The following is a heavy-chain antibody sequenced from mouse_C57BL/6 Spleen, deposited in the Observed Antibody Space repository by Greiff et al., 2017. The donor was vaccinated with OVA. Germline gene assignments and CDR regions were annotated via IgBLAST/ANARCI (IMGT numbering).Heavy chain of an antibody. CDR3: ARYDYGYAMDD. J-gene: IGHJ4*01. Sequence: VQLQQSGAELVRPGTSVKVSCKASGYAFTNYLIEWVKQRPGQGLEWIGVINPGSGGTNYNEKFKGKATLTADKSSSTAYMQLSSLTSEDSAVYFCARYDYGYAMDDWGQGTSVTVSS. V-gene: IGHV1-54*01. CDR1: GYAFTNYL. CDR2: INPGSGGT. D-gene: IGHD2-4*01.